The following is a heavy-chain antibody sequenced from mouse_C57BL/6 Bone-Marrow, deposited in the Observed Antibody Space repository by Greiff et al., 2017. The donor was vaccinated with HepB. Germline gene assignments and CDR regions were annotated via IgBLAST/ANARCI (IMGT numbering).Heavy chain of an antibody. Sequence: EVQLVESGGGLVQPKGSLKLSCAASGFSFNTYAMNWVRQAPGKGLEWVARIRSKSNNYATYYADSVKDRFTISRDDSESMLYLQMNNLKTEDTAMYYCVRMKGNAMDYWGQGTSVTVSS. V-gene: IGHV10-1*01. CDR2: IRSKSNNYAT. CDR3: VRMKGNAMDY. J-gene: IGHJ4*01. CDR1: GFSFNTYA.